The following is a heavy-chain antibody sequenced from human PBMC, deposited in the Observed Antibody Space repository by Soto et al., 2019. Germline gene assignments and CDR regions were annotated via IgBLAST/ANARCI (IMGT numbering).Heavy chain of an antibody. V-gene: IGHV3-43*01. Sequence: EVPLVESGGVVVQPGESLRLSCVASGFTFDDYKMHWVRQVPGKGLEWVSLISWDGTSTSYSDSVKGRFTISRDNSKNSLYLQMNSLRIEDTALYYCAGGRYYFDYWGQGTLVTVSS. CDR1: GFTFDDYK. CDR3: AGGRYYFDY. D-gene: IGHD1-26*01. J-gene: IGHJ4*02. CDR2: ISWDGTST.